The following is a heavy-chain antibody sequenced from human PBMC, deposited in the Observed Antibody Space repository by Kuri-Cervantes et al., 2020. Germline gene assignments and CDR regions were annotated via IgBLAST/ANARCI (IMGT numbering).Heavy chain of an antibody. V-gene: IGHV3-49*04. CDR1: GFPFDDFA. D-gene: IGHD2-21*02. CDR2: IRGRAYGAST. Sequence: GESLKISCTASGFPFDDFAMSWVRQAPGKGLEWVTLIRGRAYGASTEYAASVKGRFTISRDNSRGTAYLQMNSLETEDTAMYYCIRAVPAVRGYYFDYWGQGALVTVSS. CDR3: IRAVPAVRGYYFDY. J-gene: IGHJ4*02.